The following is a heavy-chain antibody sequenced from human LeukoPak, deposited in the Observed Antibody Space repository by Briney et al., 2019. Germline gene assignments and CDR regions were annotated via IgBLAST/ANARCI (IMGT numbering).Heavy chain of an antibody. V-gene: IGHV3-30*04. CDR3: ARGSYGGNSGLGY. Sequence: QTGGSLRLSCAASGFTFSSYAMHWVRQAPGKGLEWVAVISYDGSNKYYADSVKGRFTISRDNSKNTLYLQMNSLRAEDTAVYYCARGSYGGNSGLGYWGQGTLVTVSS. CDR2: ISYDGSNK. D-gene: IGHD4-23*01. J-gene: IGHJ4*02. CDR1: GFTFSSYA.